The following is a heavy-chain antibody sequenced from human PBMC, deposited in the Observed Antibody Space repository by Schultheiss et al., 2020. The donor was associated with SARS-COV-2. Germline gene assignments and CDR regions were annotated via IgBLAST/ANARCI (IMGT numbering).Heavy chain of an antibody. J-gene: IGHJ1*01. CDR1: GFTFSSYG. CDR3: ARSSRSDDTGYSSSWYVDFAEYFQH. V-gene: IGHV3-30*03. D-gene: IGHD6-13*01. CDR2: ISYDGSNK. Sequence: GGSLRLSCAASGFTFSSYGMHWVRQAPGKGLEWVAVISYDGSNKYYADSVKGRFTISRDNSKNTLYLQMNSLRAEDTAVYYCARSSRSDDTGYSSSWYVDFAEYFQHWGQGTLVTVSS.